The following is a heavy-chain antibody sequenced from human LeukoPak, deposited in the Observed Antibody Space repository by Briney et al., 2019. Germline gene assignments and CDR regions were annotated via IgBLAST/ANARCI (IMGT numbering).Heavy chain of an antibody. CDR3: ARDLGHTGYDLYDY. CDR1: GINFRGYW. D-gene: IGHD5-12*01. J-gene: IGHJ4*02. CDR2: MKQDGSEK. V-gene: IGHV3-7*01. Sequence: GGSLRLSCAVSGINFRGYWMAWVRQAPGKGLEWVANMKQDGSEKYYVDSVKGRFTVSRDNAKNSLYLEMNSLRVEDTAVYYCARDLGHTGYDLYDYWGQGTLVTVSS.